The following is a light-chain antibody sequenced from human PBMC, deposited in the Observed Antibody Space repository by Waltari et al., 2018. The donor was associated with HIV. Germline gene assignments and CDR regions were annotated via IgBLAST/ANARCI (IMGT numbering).Light chain of an antibody. CDR1: RSNLRSTT. CDR3: ASWDDSLNGPV. J-gene: IGLJ2*01. CDR2: GKN. Sequence: QSVLTQPPSTSGTPGQRVTITCSGSRSNLRSTTLSWFQQLPGKAPKVLIYGKNQRPSGVPDRFSGSKSGTSASLAIGGLQSEDEADYYCASWDDSLNGPVFGGGTTLTVL. V-gene: IGLV1-44*01.